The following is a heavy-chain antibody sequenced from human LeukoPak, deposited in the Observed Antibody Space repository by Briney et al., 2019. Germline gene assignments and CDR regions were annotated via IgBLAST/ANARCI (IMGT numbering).Heavy chain of an antibody. J-gene: IGHJ1*01. CDR2: IYYSGST. V-gene: IGHV4-59*01. D-gene: IGHD3-10*01. CDR3: ARAWVHGSGSYLAD. Sequence: SETLSLTCTVSGGSISSYYWSWIRQPPGKGLEYIGNIYYSGSTNYNPSLKSRVTISVDTSKTQFSLKLTSVTAADTALYYCARAWVHGSGSYLADWGQGTLVTVSS. CDR1: GGSISSYY.